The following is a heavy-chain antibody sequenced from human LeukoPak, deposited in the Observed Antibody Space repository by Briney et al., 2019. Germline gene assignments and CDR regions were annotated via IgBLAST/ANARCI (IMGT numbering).Heavy chain of an antibody. Sequence: SETLSLTCTVSGGSISSSSYYWGWIRQPPGKGLEWIGSIYYSGSTYYNPSLKSRVTISVDTSKNQFPLKLSSVTAADTAVYYCARVGGRIVDPYYFDYWGQGTLVTVSS. CDR2: IYYSGST. J-gene: IGHJ4*02. V-gene: IGHV4-39*06. CDR3: ARVGGRIVDPYYFDY. D-gene: IGHD3-22*01. CDR1: GGSISSSSYY.